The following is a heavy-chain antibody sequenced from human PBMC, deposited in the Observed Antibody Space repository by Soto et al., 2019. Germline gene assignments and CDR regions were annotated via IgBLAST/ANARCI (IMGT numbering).Heavy chain of an antibody. D-gene: IGHD5-18*01. Sequence: GGSLRLSCAASGFTFDDYAMHWVRQAPGKGLEWVSGISWNSGSIGYADSVKGRFTISRDNAKNSLYLQMNSLRAEDTALYYCAKDKNGYSDLGRDFDYWGQGTLVTVSS. J-gene: IGHJ4*02. CDR2: ISWNSGSI. CDR1: GFTFDDYA. V-gene: IGHV3-9*01. CDR3: AKDKNGYSDLGRDFDY.